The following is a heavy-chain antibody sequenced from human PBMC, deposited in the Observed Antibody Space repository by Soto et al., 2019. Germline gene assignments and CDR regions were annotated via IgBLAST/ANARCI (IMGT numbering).Heavy chain of an antibody. Sequence: HPGGSLRLSCAASGFTLSTYGMHWVRQAPGKGLEWVSLISHDGTNKYYPDSVKGRFTVSRDNSKNTLYLQINSLRGEDTAVYFCARDDYQLPEFDHWGQGTLVTVSS. V-gene: IGHV3-30*03. CDR3: ARDDYQLPEFDH. CDR1: GFTLSTYG. J-gene: IGHJ4*02. CDR2: ISHDGTNK. D-gene: IGHD2-2*01.